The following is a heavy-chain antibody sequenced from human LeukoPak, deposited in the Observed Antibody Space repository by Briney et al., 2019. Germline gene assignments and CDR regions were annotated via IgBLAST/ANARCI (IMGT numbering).Heavy chain of an antibody. CDR3: ATVHHGYYDFWSGYSTTNY. J-gene: IGHJ4*02. D-gene: IGHD3-3*01. CDR2: INPNSGGT. Sequence: ASVKVSCKASGYTFTDYYMHWVRQAPGQGLEWMGWINPNSGGTNYAQKFQGRVTMTRDTSISTAYMELSRLRSDDTAVYYCATVHHGYYDFWSGYSTTNYWGQGTLVTVSS. CDR1: GYTFTDYY. V-gene: IGHV1-2*02.